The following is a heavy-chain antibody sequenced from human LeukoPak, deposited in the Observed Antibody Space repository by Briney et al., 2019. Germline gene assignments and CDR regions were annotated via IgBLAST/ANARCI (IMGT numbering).Heavy chain of an antibody. CDR2: IYYTGST. CDR3: ARYYYGSGSYQRYFDY. CDR1: GGSISNYF. D-gene: IGHD3-10*01. Sequence: SETLSLTCTVSGGSISNYFWSWVRQPPGKGLEWIGYIYYTGSTNYNPSLKSRVTISVDTSKNQFSLNLSSVTAADTAVYYCARYYYGSGSYQRYFDYWGQGTLVAVSS. V-gene: IGHV4-59*08. J-gene: IGHJ4*02.